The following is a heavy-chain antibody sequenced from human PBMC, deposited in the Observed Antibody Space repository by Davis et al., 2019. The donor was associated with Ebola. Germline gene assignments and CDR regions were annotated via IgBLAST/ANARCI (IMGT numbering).Heavy chain of an antibody. CDR2: MDEDGTEK. CDR3: ARAKYYGMDV. J-gene: IGHJ6*04. D-gene: IGHD6-6*01. V-gene: IGHV3-7*01. CDR1: GFTFSTYG. Sequence: GESLKISCAASGFTFSTYGMHWVRQAPGKGLEWVASMDEDGTEKYSVDSVKGRFTISRDNAKNPLYLQMNTLRAEDTAVYYCARAKYYGMDVWGKGTTVTVSS.